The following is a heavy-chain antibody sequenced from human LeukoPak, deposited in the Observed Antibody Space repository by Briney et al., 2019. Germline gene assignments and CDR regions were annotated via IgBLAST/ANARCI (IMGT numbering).Heavy chain of an antibody. V-gene: IGHV4-34*01. CDR1: GGSFSGYY. CDR2: INHSGST. Sequence: SETLSLTCAVHGGSFSGYYWSWIRQPPGKGLEWIGEINHSGSTNYNPSLKSRVTISVDTSKNQFSLKLSSVTAADTAVYYCARGQDYCSSTSCYNWFDPWVQGTLVTVSS. J-gene: IGHJ5*02. D-gene: IGHD2-2*01. CDR3: ARGQDYCSSTSCYNWFDP.